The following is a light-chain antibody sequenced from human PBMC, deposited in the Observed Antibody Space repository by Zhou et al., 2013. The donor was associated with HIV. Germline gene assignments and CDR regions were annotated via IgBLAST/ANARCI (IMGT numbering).Light chain of an antibody. CDR1: QSVGNN. CDR3: QQYGSSPWT. V-gene: IGKV3-20*01. J-gene: IGKJ1*01. CDR2: DAS. Sequence: EIIMTQSPATLSVSPGERATLSCRASQSVGNNLAWYQQKPGQGPRLLMYDASTRATGIPDRFSGSGSGTDFTLTISRLEPEDSAVYHCQQYGSSPWTFGQGTKVEIK.